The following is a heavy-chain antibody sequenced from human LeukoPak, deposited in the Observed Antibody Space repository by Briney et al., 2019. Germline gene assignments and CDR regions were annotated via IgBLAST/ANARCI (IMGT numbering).Heavy chain of an antibody. Sequence: GGSLRLSCAASGFTVSSNYMRWVRQAPGKGLEWVSVIYSGGSTYYADSVKGRFTISRDNSKNTLYLQMNSLRAEDTAVYYCARAEGYYDFWSGYKGYYFDYWGQGTLVTVSS. V-gene: IGHV3-53*01. CDR2: IYSGGST. CDR1: GFTVSSNY. CDR3: ARAEGYYDFWSGYKGYYFDY. J-gene: IGHJ4*02. D-gene: IGHD3-3*01.